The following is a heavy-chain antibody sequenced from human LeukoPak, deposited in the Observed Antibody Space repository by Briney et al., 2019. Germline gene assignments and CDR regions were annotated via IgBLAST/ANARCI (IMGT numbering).Heavy chain of an antibody. D-gene: IGHD3-3*01. CDR2: ISSSSNTI. CDR3: TGDGSWSGYYAVRWFDP. Sequence: GGSLRLSWAASGXTFSSYEMNWVRQAPGKGLEWVSYISSSSNTIYYADSVKGRFTISRDNAKNSLYLQMNSLRAEDTAVYYCTGDGSWSGYYAVRWFDPWGQGTLVTVSS. J-gene: IGHJ5*02. V-gene: IGHV3-48*03. CDR1: GXTFSSYE.